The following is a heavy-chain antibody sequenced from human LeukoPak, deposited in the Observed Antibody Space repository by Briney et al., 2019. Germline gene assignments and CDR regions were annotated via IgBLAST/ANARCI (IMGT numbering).Heavy chain of an antibody. CDR2: ISSSSSTI. V-gene: IGHV3-48*04. Sequence: GGSLRLSCAASGFTFSRYSMNWVRQAPGKGVEWVSYISSSSSTIYYADSVKRRFTIARDNAKNSLYLQMNSLRAEDTAVYYCARGGSDRTQWLSSSYYYYYMDVWGKGTTVTVSS. J-gene: IGHJ6*03. CDR3: ARGGSDRTQWLSSSYYYYYMDV. D-gene: IGHD3-22*01. CDR1: GFTFSRYS.